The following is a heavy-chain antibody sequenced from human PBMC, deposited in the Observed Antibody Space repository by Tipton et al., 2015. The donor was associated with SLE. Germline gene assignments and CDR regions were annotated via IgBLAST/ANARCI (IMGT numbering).Heavy chain of an antibody. V-gene: IGHV4-34*01. CDR3: ARGADSSSWGWFDP. CDR1: GGSFSGYY. D-gene: IGHD6-13*01. J-gene: IGHJ5*02. CDR2: INHSGST. Sequence: TLSLTCAVYGGSFSGYYWSWIRQPPGKGLEWIGEINHSGSTNYNPSLKSRVTISVDTSKNQFSLKLSSVTAADTAVYYCARGADSSSWGWFDPWGQGTLVTVSS.